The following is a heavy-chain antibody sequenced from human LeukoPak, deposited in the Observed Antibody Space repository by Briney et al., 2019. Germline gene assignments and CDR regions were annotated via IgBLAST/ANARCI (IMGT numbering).Heavy chain of an antibody. CDR2: IRYDGSNK. J-gene: IGHJ3*02. CDR1: GFTFSSYG. V-gene: IGHV3-30*02. Sequence: GGSLRLSCAASGFTFSSYGMHWVRQAPGKGLEWVAFIRYDGSNKYYADSVKGRFTISRDNSKNTLYLQMNSLRAEDTAVYYCAKDQGYCSSTSCQKEALYAFDIWGQGTMVTVSS. CDR3: AKDQGYCSSTSCQKEALYAFDI. D-gene: IGHD2-2*01.